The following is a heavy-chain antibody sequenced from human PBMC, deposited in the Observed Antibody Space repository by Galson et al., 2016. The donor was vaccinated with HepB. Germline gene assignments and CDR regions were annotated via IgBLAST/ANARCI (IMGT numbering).Heavy chain of an antibody. V-gene: IGHV4-4*02. D-gene: IGHD3-16*01. J-gene: IGHJ6*02. CDR3: ARKPPPVAYYGMDV. Sequence: TLSLTCAVSGASISSNSYWSWVRQPPGKGLEWIGEVYHDGSSNYNPSLKSRVTISVDKSKNQFSLKLTSVTAADTAVYYCARKPPPVAYYGMDVWGQGTTVIASS. CDR1: GASISSNSY. CDR2: VYHDGSS.